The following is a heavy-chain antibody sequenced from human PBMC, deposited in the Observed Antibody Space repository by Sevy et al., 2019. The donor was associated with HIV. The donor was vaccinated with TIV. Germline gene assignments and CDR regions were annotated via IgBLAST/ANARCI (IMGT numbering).Heavy chain of an antibody. CDR3: ARDGGGGTTNSGMDV. J-gene: IGHJ6*02. D-gene: IGHD1-7*01. CDR2: VFPNSGGT. CDR1: GYRFMSYG. Sequence: ASVKVSCKTSGYRFMSYGISWVRQAPGQGLEWMGRVFPNSGGTNYAQKFQGRVTMTRDTSISTAYMELSRLRSDDTAVYYCARDGGGGTTNSGMDVWGQGTTVTVSS. V-gene: IGHV1-2*06.